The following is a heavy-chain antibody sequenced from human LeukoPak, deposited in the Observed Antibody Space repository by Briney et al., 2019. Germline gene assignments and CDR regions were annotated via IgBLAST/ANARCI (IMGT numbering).Heavy chain of an antibody. CDR3: GRGLTVVGAKYYFDY. CDR2: IRSRLYGGTT. CDR1: GFTFGDYG. V-gene: IGHV3-49*04. D-gene: IGHD1-26*01. Sequence: GGSLRLSCTSTGFTFGDYGATWVRQAPGKGLEWVGFIRSRLYGGTTEYAASVKDRFIVSRDDSKSIAYLEVNSVSSEDTAVYFCGRGLTVVGAKYYFDYWGQGALVTVSS. J-gene: IGHJ4*02.